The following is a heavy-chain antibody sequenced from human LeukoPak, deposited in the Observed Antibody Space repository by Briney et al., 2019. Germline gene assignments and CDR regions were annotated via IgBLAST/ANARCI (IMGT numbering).Heavy chain of an antibody. Sequence: PGRSLRLSCAASGFTFSSFCMHWVRQAPGKGLEWVAVIWYVGNRKYYEDSVKGRFTISRDNSKNTLYLQMNSLRAEDTAVYYCARVYGSGSYYYHYAMDVWGQGTTVTVSS. CDR1: GFTFSSFC. CDR3: ARVYGSGSYYYHYAMDV. V-gene: IGHV3-33*01. J-gene: IGHJ6*02. CDR2: IWYVGNRK. D-gene: IGHD3-10*01.